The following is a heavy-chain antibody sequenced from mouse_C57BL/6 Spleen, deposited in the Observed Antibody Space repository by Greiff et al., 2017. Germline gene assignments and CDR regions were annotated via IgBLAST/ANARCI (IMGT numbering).Heavy chain of an antibody. Sequence: QVHVKQSGAELARPGASVKLSCKASGYTFTSYGISWVKQRTGQGLEWIGEIYPRSGNTYYNKKFKGKATLTADKSSSTAYMELRSLTSEDSAVYFCARSGVLRGYAMDYWGQGTSVTVSS. D-gene: IGHD1-1*01. CDR2: IYPRSGNT. J-gene: IGHJ4*01. CDR3: ARSGVLRGYAMDY. V-gene: IGHV1-81*01. CDR1: GYTFTSYG.